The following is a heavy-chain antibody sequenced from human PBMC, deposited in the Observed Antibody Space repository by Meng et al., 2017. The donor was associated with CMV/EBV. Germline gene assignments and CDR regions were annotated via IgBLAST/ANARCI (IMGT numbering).Heavy chain of an antibody. J-gene: IGHJ6*02. V-gene: IGHV3-48*04. CDR2: ISSSSSTI. CDR1: GSTFSSYS. CDR3: ARDSPGRYCSGGSCYYYYYGMDV. Sequence: GESLKISCAASGSTFSSYSMNWVRQAPGKGLEWVSYISSSSSTIYYADSVKGRFTISRDNAKNSLHLQMNSLRAEDTAVYYCARDSPGRYCSGGSCYYYYYGMDVWGQGTTVTVSS. D-gene: IGHD2-15*01.